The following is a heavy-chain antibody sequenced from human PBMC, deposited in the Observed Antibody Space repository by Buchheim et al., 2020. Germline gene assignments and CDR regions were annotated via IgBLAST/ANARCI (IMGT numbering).Heavy chain of an antibody. V-gene: IGHV4-31*03. CDR2: IYYSGST. Sequence: QVQLQESGPALVKPSQTLSLTCTVSGGSIGGGGYYWSWIRQHPGKGLEWIGYIYYSGSTFYNPSLKSRVTISVDTSKNPFSLKLSSVTAADTAVYYCARRLTCSTTSCQSSWFDPWGQGTL. J-gene: IGHJ5*02. CDR3: ARRLTCSTTSCQSSWFDP. D-gene: IGHD2-2*01. CDR1: GGSIGGGGYY.